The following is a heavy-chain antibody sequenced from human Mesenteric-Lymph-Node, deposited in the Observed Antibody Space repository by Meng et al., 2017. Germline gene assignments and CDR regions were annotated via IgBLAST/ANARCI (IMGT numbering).Heavy chain of an antibody. D-gene: IGHD6-19*01. Sequence: SETLSLTCAVYGGSFSGYYWSWIRQPPGKGLEWIGYIYYSGSTNYNPSLKSRVTISVDTSKNQFSLKLSSVTAADTAVYYCARDKTSGPGYYYYGMDVWGQGTTVTVSS. J-gene: IGHJ6*02. CDR3: ARDKTSGPGYYYYGMDV. V-gene: IGHV4-59*01. CDR1: GGSFSGYY. CDR2: IYYSGST.